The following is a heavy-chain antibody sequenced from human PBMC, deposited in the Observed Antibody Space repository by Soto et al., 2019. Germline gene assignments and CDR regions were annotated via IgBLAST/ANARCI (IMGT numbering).Heavy chain of an antibody. CDR3: ARDWGTGFYKLDS. CDR2: IYHSGST. CDR1: GYSISTGFN. V-gene: IGHV4-38-2*02. D-gene: IGHD1-1*01. Sequence: SETLSLTCAVSGYSISTGFNWAWIRQPPGKGLEWIGSIYHSGSTYYNLSLKSRVTISSDASKNQISLKLSSVTAADTALYYCARDWGTGFYKLDSWGQGTLVTVSS. J-gene: IGHJ4*02.